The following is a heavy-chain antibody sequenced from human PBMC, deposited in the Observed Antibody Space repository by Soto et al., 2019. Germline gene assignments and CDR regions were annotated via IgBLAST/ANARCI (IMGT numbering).Heavy chain of an antibody. Sequence: EVQLVESGGGLVQPGGSLRLSCAASGFTFSSYWMSWVRQAPGKGLEWVANIKQDGSEKYYVDSVKGRFTISRDNAKNSLYLQMNSLRAEDTAVYYCARGYCSSTSCYADDYWGQGTLVTVSS. CDR3: ARGYCSSTSCYADDY. CDR1: GFTFSSYW. CDR2: IKQDGSEK. J-gene: IGHJ4*02. V-gene: IGHV3-7*01. D-gene: IGHD2-2*01.